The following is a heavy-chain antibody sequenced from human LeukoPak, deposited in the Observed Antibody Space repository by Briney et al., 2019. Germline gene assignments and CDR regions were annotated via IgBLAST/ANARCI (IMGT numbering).Heavy chain of an antibody. CDR3: AKNRVTTVTPLDF. J-gene: IGHJ4*02. D-gene: IGHD4-17*01. V-gene: IGHV3-23*01. CDR2: ISASGGST. Sequence: GGSLRLSCATSGFTFSSSAMSWVRQVPGKGLEWVSGISASGGSTNYADSVKGRFTVSRDNSKNTLYLQMNSLRAEDTAIYYCAKNRVTTVTPLDFWGQGTLVTVSS. CDR1: GFTFSSSA.